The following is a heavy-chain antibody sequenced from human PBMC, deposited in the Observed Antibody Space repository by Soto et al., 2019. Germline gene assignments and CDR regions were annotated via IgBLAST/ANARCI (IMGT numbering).Heavy chain of an antibody. V-gene: IGHV4-61*01. CDR1: GGSVSSGSYY. Sequence: VQLQESGPGLVKPSETLSLTCTVSGGSVSSGSYYWSWIRQPPGKGLEWIGYIYYSGSTNYNPSLTSRVAISADTSKYQFSLKLSSVTAADTAVYYCARGVPYSYGYVSWFDPWGQGTLVTVSS. CDR3: ARGVPYSYGYVSWFDP. CDR2: IYYSGST. D-gene: IGHD5-18*01. J-gene: IGHJ5*02.